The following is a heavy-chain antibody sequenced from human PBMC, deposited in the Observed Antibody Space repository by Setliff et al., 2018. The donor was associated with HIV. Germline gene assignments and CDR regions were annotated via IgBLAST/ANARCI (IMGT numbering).Heavy chain of an antibody. Sequence: SETLSLTCTVPGGSISSSSYYWGWIRQPPWKGLEWIGSIYYSGSTYYNPSLKSRVTISVDTSKNQFSLKLSSVTAADTAVYYCARQSDFWSGYYDGAFDIWGQGTMVTVSS. CDR2: IYYSGST. CDR3: ARQSDFWSGYYDGAFDI. J-gene: IGHJ3*02. D-gene: IGHD3-3*01. V-gene: IGHV4-39*01. CDR1: GGSISSSSYY.